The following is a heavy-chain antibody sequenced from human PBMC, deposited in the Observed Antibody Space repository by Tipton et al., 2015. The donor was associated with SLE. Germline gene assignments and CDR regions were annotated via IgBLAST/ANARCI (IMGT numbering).Heavy chain of an antibody. CDR1: GDSISNSTYY. J-gene: IGHJ3*02. CDR3: ARDRSSSWGGNAFDI. CDR2: IYYSGST. D-gene: IGHD6-13*01. Sequence: TLSLTCTVSGDSISNSTYYWGWIRQPPGKGLEWIGSIYYSGSTYYNPSLKGRVTISVDTSKNQFSLKLSSVTAADTAVYYCARDRSSSWGGNAFDIWGQGTMVTVSS. V-gene: IGHV4-39*07.